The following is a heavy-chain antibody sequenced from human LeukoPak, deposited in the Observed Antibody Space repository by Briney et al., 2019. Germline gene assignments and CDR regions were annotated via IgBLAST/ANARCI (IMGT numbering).Heavy chain of an antibody. Sequence: PSETLSLTCTVSGGSISTYYWNWIRQSPGKGLEWIGYMYYSGSANYNPSLKSRVTISVDTSKNESSLKLSSVTAADTAVYYCARTPATTWTNHFDYWGQGTLVTVSS. J-gene: IGHJ4*02. V-gene: IGHV4-59*01. CDR3: ARTPATTWTNHFDY. CDR1: GGSISTYY. CDR2: MYYSGSA. D-gene: IGHD4-17*01.